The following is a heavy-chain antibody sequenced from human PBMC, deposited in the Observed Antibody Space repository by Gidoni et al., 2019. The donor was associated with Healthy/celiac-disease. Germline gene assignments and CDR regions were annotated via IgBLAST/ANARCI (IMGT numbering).Heavy chain of an antibody. CDR1: GGSISSSSYY. J-gene: IGHJ4*02. CDR3: ASTPDYYDSSGYRF. CDR2: IYYSGST. D-gene: IGHD3-22*01. V-gene: IGHV4-39*01. Sequence: QLQLQESGPGLVKPSETLSLTCTVSGGSISSSSYYWGWIRQPPGKGLEWIGSIYYSGSTYYNPSLKSRVTISVDTSKNQFSLKLSSVTAADTAVYYCASTPDYYDSSGYRFWGQGTLVTVSS.